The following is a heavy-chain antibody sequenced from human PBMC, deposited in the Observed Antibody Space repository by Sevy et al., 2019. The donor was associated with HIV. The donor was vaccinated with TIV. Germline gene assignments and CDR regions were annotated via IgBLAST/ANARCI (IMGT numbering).Heavy chain of an antibody. V-gene: IGHV4-30-4*01. CDR1: GDSITTNDYF. CDR2: FYYSGST. J-gene: IGHJ3*02. Sequence: LPETLSLTCTISGDSITTNDYFWTWIRQSPGKGLEWIGYFYYSGSTAYNPSLKSRVSISTDTTKSNFSLNLNSVTGADTAIYYCARAVGFTRGAFDIWGQGITVTVSS. CDR3: ARAVGFTRGAFDI. D-gene: IGHD3-10*01.